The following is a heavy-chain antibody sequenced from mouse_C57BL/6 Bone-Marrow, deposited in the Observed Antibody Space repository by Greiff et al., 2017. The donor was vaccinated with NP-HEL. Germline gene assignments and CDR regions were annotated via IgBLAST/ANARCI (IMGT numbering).Heavy chain of an antibody. CDR2: INPYNGGT. CDR1: GYTFTDYY. CDR3: ARVWLRAY. D-gene: IGHD3-3*01. Sequence: VQLKQSGPVLVKPGASVKMSCKASGYTFTDYYMNWVKQSPGKSLEWIGVINPYNGGTSYNQKFKGKATLTVDKSSSTAYMELNSLTSEDSAVYYCARVWLRAYWGQGTLVTVSA. V-gene: IGHV1-19*01. J-gene: IGHJ3*01.